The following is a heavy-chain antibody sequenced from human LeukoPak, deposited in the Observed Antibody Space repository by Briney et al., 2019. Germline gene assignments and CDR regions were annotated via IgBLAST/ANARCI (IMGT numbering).Heavy chain of an antibody. Sequence: ASVKVSCKVSADIPTELSIHWVRQAPGKGLEWMGGFDLNLGKQIYAQRFQGRVTVTEDTSTETTNLDLSSLTSDDTAMYYCTTLLVTFGGAVDFWGHGTPVTVSS. D-gene: IGHD3-16*01. CDR3: TTLLVTFGGAVDF. CDR1: ADIPTELS. V-gene: IGHV1-24*01. J-gene: IGHJ4*01. CDR2: FDLNLGKQ.